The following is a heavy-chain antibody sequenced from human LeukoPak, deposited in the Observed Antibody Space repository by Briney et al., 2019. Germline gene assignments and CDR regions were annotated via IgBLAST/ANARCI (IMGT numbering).Heavy chain of an antibody. Sequence: GGSLRLSCAASGFTFSSYGMHWVRQAPGKGLEGVAVISYDGSNKYYADSVKGRFTISRDNSKNTLYLQMNSLRAEDTAVYYCAKDGHCSGGSCYGGYFDYWGQGTLVTVSS. CDR1: GFTFSSYG. V-gene: IGHV3-30*18. J-gene: IGHJ4*02. CDR3: AKDGHCSGGSCYGGYFDY. CDR2: ISYDGSNK. D-gene: IGHD2-15*01.